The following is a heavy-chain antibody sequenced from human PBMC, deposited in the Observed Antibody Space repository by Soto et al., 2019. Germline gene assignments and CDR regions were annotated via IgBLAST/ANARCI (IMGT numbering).Heavy chain of an antibody. CDR1: GGTFSSYA. CDR2: RIPILGKA. Sequence: QVQLVQSGAEVKKPGSSVKVSCKASGGTFSSYAISWVRQAPGQGLEWMGGRIPILGKANYAQKFQGRVTSTEDESTSTAYMELRSLRSEDTAGYDCARGNYDFWSGYFDYWGQGTLVTVSS. D-gene: IGHD3-3*01. V-gene: IGHV1-69*01. CDR3: ARGNYDFWSGYFDY. J-gene: IGHJ4*02.